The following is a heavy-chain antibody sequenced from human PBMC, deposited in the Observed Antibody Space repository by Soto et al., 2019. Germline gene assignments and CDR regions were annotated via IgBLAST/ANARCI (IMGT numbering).Heavy chain of an antibody. CDR1: GGSISSGNFS. V-gene: IGHV4-30-2*01. J-gene: IGHJ2*01. CDR3: ARVKVGDLFRFNWFFDL. Sequence: SETRSLTCTVSGGSISSGNFSWTWIRQPPGKGLEWIAYIFHTGSTFYNSSLKPRVSISVDRSKNQFSLKLKSVTETDTAVYYCARVKVGDLFRFNWFFDLWGRGTLVT. CDR2: IFHTGST. D-gene: IGHD3-3*01.